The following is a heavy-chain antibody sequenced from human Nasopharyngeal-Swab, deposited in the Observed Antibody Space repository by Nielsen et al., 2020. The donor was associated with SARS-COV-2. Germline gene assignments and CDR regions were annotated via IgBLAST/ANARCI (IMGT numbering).Heavy chain of an antibody. CDR2: SSVYNGNT. J-gene: IGHJ6*02. V-gene: IGHV1-18*01. CDR1: GYTFTNYG. D-gene: IGHD1-26*01. CDR3: ARVTWQLVGYYYYYGMDV. Sequence: ASVKVSCKASGYTFTNYGISWVRQAPGEGLEWMGWSSVYNGNTNYGQRVQGRVTMTTDTSTNIAYMELRSLRSDDTAVYYCARVTWQLVGYYYYYGMDVWGQGTTVTVSS.